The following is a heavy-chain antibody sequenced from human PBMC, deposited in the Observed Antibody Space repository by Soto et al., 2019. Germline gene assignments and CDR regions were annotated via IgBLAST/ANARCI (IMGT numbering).Heavy chain of an antibody. CDR1: GGTFSSYA. J-gene: IGHJ2*01. D-gene: IGHD2-21*02. CDR2: IIPIFGTA. Sequence: QVQLVQSGAEVKKPGSSVKVSCKASGGTFSSYAISWVRQAPGQGLEWMGGIIPIFGTANYAQKFQGRVTITADESTSPXXMELSSLSSEDPAVYYCASVVTAIPWVHYYRSFDLWGRGTLVTVSS. V-gene: IGHV1-69*12. CDR3: ASVVTAIPWVHYYRSFDL.